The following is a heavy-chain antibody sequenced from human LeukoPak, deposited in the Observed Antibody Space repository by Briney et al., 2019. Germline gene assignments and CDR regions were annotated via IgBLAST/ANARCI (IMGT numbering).Heavy chain of an antibody. CDR3: ARHAWDGTPHRWFDP. V-gene: IGHV5-51*01. CDR2: INPPNSDA. J-gene: IGHJ5*02. D-gene: IGHD1-7*01. Sequence: GESLKISCKASGYSFTNYWIGWVRQIPGRGLEWMGIINPPNSDAKYSPSFQGQVTISVDKSISTAYLQWTSLKASDNAIYYCARHAWDGTPHRWFDPWGQETRVTVSS. CDR1: GYSFTNYW.